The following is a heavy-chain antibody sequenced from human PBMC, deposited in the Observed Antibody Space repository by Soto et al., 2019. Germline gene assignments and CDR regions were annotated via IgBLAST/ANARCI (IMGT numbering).Heavy chain of an antibody. V-gene: IGHV3-23*01. CDR1: GISFSNHA. Sequence: EVQLLEAGGVFVQPGGSLRLSCAASGISFSNHAMSWVRQAPGKGLEWVSGISSGSGDNTYYAASVKGRFTISRDNSKSTLYLQMNNLRADYTALYFCAKRFTICGVVKLSPDLDHWGQGTLVTVSS. J-gene: IGHJ4*02. CDR2: ISSGSGDNT. CDR3: AKRFTICGVVKLSPDLDH. D-gene: IGHD3-3*01.